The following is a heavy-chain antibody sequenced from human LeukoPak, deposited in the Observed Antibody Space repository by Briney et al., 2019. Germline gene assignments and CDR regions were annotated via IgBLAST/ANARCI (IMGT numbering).Heavy chain of an antibody. Sequence: GASVKVSCKASGYTFTSYYMHWVRQAPGQGLEWMGIINPSGGSTSYAQKFQGRVTMTRDTSTSTVYMELSSLRSEDTAVYYCARGGEALWFGELDWFDPWGQGTLVTVPS. V-gene: IGHV1-46*01. CDR2: INPSGGST. CDR1: GYTFTSYY. J-gene: IGHJ5*02. CDR3: ARGGEALWFGELDWFDP. D-gene: IGHD3-10*01.